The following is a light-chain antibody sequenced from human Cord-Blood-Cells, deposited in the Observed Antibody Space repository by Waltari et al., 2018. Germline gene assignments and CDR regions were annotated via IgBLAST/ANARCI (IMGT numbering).Light chain of an antibody. CDR1: QSISSY. V-gene: IGKV1-39*01. CDR3: QQSYSTPVA. J-gene: IGKJ1*01. Sequence: DIQMTQSPYSLSASVGDRVTITCRASQSISSYLNWYQQKPGKAPKLLIYAASSLQSGVPSRFSGSGSGTDFTLTISSLQPEDFATYYCQQSYSTPVAFGQGTKVESK. CDR2: AAS.